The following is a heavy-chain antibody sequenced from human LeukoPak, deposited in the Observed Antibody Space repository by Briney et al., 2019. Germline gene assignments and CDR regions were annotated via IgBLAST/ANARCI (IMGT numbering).Heavy chain of an antibody. J-gene: IGHJ6*02. CDR3: ARDDIVVVPAEYYYYYYGMDV. CDR2: INAGNGNT. CDR1: QYSFSDYA. D-gene: IGHD2-2*01. V-gene: IGHV1-3*01. Sequence: GASVKVSCKASQYSFSDYAIHWVRQAPGQRLEWMGWINAGNGNTKYSQKFQGRVTITRDTSASTAYMELSSLRSEDTAVYYCARDDIVVVPAEYYYYYYGMDVWGQGTTVTVSS.